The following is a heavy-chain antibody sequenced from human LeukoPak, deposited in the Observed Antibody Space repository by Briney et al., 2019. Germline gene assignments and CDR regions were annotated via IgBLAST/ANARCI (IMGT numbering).Heavy chain of an antibody. V-gene: IGHV3-21*01. D-gene: IGHD6-13*01. Sequence: GGSLRLSCAASGFTFSSYSMNWVRQAPGKGLEWVSSISSSSSYIYYADSVKGRFTISRDNAKNSLYLQMSSLRAEDTAVYYCARHTIAAAGTAAVGNWFDPWGQGTLVTVSS. CDR3: ARHTIAAAGTAAVGNWFDP. CDR1: GFTFSSYS. CDR2: ISSSSSYI. J-gene: IGHJ5*02.